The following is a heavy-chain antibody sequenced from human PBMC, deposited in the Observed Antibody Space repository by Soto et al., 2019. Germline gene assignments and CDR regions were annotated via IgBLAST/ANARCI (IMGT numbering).Heavy chain of an antibody. D-gene: IGHD6-13*01. Sequence: ASVKVSCKASGYTFTGYYMHWVRQAPGQGLEWMGWINPNSGGTNYAQKFQGWVTMTRDTSISTAYMELSRLRSDDTAVYYCARGGSSSGAGMDVWGQGTMVTVS. CDR3: ARGGSSSGAGMDV. CDR1: GYTFTGYY. CDR2: INPNSGGT. V-gene: IGHV1-2*04. J-gene: IGHJ6*02.